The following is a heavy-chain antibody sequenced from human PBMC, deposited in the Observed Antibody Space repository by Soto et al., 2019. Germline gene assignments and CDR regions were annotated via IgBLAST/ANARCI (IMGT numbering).Heavy chain of an antibody. J-gene: IGHJ4*02. D-gene: IGHD2-2*01. CDR1: GFTFSSYA. Sequence: GGSLRLSCAASGFTFSSYAMSWVRQAPGKGLEWVSAISGSGGSTYYADSVKGRFTISRDNSKNTLYLQMNSLRAEDTAVYYCAKDRGYCSSTSCYFPPMSDWGQGTLVTVSS. CDR2: ISGSGGST. CDR3: AKDRGYCSSTSCYFPPMSD. V-gene: IGHV3-23*01.